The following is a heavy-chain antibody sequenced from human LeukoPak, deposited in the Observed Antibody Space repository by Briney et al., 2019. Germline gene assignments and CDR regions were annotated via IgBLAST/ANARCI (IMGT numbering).Heavy chain of an antibody. CDR1: GGSISGSSYY. J-gene: IGHJ4*02. CDR2: IYYSGST. V-gene: IGHV4-39*01. Sequence: SETLSLTCTVSGGSISGSSYYWGWIRQPPGKGLEWIGSIYYSGSTYYNPSLKSRVTISVDTSKNQFSLKLSSVTAADTAVYYCARASWYPVGFDYWGQGTLVTVSS. D-gene: IGHD6-13*01. CDR3: ARASWYPVGFDY.